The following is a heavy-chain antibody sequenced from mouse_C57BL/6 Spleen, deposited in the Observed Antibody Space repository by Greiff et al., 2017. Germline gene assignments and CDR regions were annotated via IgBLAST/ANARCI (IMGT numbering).Heavy chain of an antibody. CDR1: GFNIKDDY. CDR2: IDPANGGT. Sequence: EVQLQQSGAELVRPGASVKLSCTASGFNIKDDYMHWVKQRPEQGLEWIGWIDPANGGTEYASKFQGKATLTADTSYNTAYLQLSSLTSEDTAVYSFTKGDYWGQGTTLTVSS. V-gene: IGHV14-4*01. CDR3: TKGDY. J-gene: IGHJ2*01.